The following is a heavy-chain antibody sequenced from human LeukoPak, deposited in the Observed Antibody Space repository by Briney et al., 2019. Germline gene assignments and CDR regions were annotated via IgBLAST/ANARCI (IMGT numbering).Heavy chain of an antibody. V-gene: IGHV3-23*01. Sequence: RGPLRLSCAASGFTFSSYGMSWVRQAPGKGLDWVSAISGNGGRTDYADSVKGRFTISRDNSKNTLYLQMNSLRAEDTAIYYCAKDPSRGYSYDFWGQGTLVTVSS. CDR1: GFTFSSYG. J-gene: IGHJ4*02. CDR3: AKDPSRGYSYDF. D-gene: IGHD5-18*01. CDR2: ISGNGGRT.